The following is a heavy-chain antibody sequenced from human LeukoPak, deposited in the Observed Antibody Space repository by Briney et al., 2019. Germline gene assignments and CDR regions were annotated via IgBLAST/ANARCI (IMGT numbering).Heavy chain of an antibody. CDR3: THSEAGSYGLGAFDI. J-gene: IGHJ3*02. CDR1: GFSLNTRGVG. D-gene: IGHD1-26*01. Sequence: VSGPTLVNPTQTLTLTCTFSGFSLNTRGVGVGWIRQPPGKALEWLALIYWNDDKRYSPSLKSRLTITKDTSKNQVVLTMTKMDPVDTGTYYCTHSEAGSYGLGAFDIWGQGTMVTVSS. CDR2: IYWNDDK. V-gene: IGHV2-5*01.